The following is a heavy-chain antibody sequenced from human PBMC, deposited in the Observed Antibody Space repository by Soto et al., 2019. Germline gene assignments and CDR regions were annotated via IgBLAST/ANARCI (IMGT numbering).Heavy chain of an antibody. CDR1: GYTFTVYY. J-gene: IGHJ4*02. D-gene: IGHD1-26*01. Sequence: GASVKVSCKASGYTFTVYYMHWVRQAPGQGLEWMGWINPKSVGTIYPQKFQGRVTMTWDTSISTAYMALTRLRSDDTAGYYCARDLAKGGGSAGFDYWGQGTLVTVSS. CDR2: INPKSVGT. V-gene: IGHV1-2*02. CDR3: ARDLAKGGGSAGFDY.